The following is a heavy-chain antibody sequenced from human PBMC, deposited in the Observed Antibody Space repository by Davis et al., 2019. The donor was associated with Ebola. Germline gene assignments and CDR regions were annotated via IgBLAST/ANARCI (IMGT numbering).Heavy chain of an antibody. CDR3: AKDEFSSSSVGVLCY. CDR1: GFTFSSYA. J-gene: IGHJ4*02. D-gene: IGHD6-6*01. Sequence: PGGSLRLSCAASGFTFSSYAMSWVRQAPGKGLEWVSAISGSGGSTSYADSVKGRFTISRDNSKNTLYLQMNSLRAEDTAVYYCAKDEFSSSSVGVLCYWGQGTLVTVSS. V-gene: IGHV3-23*01. CDR2: ISGSGGST.